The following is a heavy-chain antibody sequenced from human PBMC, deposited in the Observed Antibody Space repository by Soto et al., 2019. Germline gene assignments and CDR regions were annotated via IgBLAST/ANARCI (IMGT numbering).Heavy chain of an antibody. Sequence: GGSLRLSCAASGFTFSSYSMNWVRQAPGKGLEWVSSISSSSSYIYYADSVKGRFTISRDNAKNSLYLQMNSLRAEDTAVYYCARDRLTGNWNYDILTGYYNPNDYWGQGTLVTVSS. V-gene: IGHV3-21*01. D-gene: IGHD3-9*01. CDR3: ARDRLTGNWNYDILTGYYNPNDY. J-gene: IGHJ4*02. CDR2: ISSSSSYI. CDR1: GFTFSSYS.